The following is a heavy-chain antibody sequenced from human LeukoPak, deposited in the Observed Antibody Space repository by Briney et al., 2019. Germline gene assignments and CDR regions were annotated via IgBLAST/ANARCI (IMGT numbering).Heavy chain of an antibody. Sequence: GGSLRLSCAASGFTFSSYSMNWVRQAPGKGLEWVSYISGSSGSIYYADSVRGRFTISRDNSKNTVYLQMNSLRPEDTSVYYCAKVGGKKYYDFWSGYQSSFDYWGQGTLVTVSS. CDR2: ISGSSGSI. CDR1: GFTFSSYS. J-gene: IGHJ4*02. D-gene: IGHD3-3*01. CDR3: AKVGGKKYYDFWSGYQSSFDY. V-gene: IGHV3-48*01.